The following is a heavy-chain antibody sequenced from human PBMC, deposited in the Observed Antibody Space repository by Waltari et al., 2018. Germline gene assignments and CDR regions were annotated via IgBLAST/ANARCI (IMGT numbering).Heavy chain of an antibody. J-gene: IGHJ4*02. CDR2: IDPSDSET. Sequence: EVHLVQSGAEVKKPGEPLKISCKGSGYRFTNYWINWVRQMPGKGLEWMGRIDPSDSETNYSPSFQGHVTISADKSTNTAYLQWSTLKASDTAMYYCARGVGSPGDFWGQGTLVTVSS. CDR1: GYRFTNYW. CDR3: ARGVGSPGDF. V-gene: IGHV5-10-1*03. D-gene: IGHD2-8*01.